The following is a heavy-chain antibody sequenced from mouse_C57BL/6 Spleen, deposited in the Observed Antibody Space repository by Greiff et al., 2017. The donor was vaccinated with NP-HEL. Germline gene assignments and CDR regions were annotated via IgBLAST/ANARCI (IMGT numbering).Heavy chain of an antibody. CDR1: GYTFTSYW. D-gene: IGHD1-1*01. V-gene: IGHV1-64*01. Sequence: QVQLQQPGAELVKPGASVKLSCKASGYTFTSYWMHWVKQRPGQGLEWIGMIHPNSGSTNYNEKFKSKATLTVDKSSSTAYMQLSSLTSEDSAVYYCARSYYYGEGNYFDYWGQGTTLTVSS. CDR3: ARSYYYGEGNYFDY. CDR2: IHPNSGST. J-gene: IGHJ2*01.